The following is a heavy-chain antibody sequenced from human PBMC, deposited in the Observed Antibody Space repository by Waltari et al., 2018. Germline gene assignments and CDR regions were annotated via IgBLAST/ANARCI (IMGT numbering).Heavy chain of an antibody. J-gene: IGHJ4*02. CDR3: ARGGYSSSSYYFDY. Sequence: QVQLQESGPGLVKPSETLSLTCTVSGGSISSYYWSWIRQPPGKGLEWIAYIYYSGSTNDNPSLKSLVTISVDTSKNQFSLKLSSVTAADTAVFYCARGGYSSSSYYFDYWGQGTLVTVSS. CDR2: IYYSGST. CDR1: GGSISSYY. V-gene: IGHV4-59*01. D-gene: IGHD6-6*01.